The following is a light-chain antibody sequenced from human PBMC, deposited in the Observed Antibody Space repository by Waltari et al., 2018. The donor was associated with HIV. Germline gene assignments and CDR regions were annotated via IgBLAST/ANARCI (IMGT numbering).Light chain of an antibody. CDR3: QQDENLPYS. J-gene: IGKJ2*03. Sequence: DIQMTQSPSSLSASVGDRVTITCQASHYIDNYLSWYQQKPGKAPKLLIYDASNLETGLSSRFSGSGYGTEFSFTISGLQPEDIATYYCQQDENLPYSFGQGTKLEI. V-gene: IGKV1-33*01. CDR2: DAS. CDR1: HYIDNY.